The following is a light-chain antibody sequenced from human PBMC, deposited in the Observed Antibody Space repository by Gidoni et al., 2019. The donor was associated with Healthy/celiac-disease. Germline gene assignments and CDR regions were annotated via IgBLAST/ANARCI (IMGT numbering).Light chain of an antibody. CDR1: QSISSW. V-gene: IGKV1-5*03. CDR3: QQYNSYSVT. Sequence: DSQMTQSPSTLSASVGDRVTITCRASQSISSWLAWYQQKPGKAPKLLIYKASSLESGVPSRFSGSGSGTDFTLTISSLQPDDFATYYCQQYNSYSVTFGQGTKVEIK. J-gene: IGKJ1*01. CDR2: KAS.